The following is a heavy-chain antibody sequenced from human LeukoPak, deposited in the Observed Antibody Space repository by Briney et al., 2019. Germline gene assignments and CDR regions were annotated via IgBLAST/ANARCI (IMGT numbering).Heavy chain of an antibody. CDR2: INTNTGNP. J-gene: IGHJ3*02. CDR3: ARDSDPAVAGTSDAFDI. V-gene: IGHV7-4-1*02. D-gene: IGHD6-19*01. CDR1: GYTFTSYA. Sequence: ASVKVSCKASGYTFTSYAMNWVRQAPGQGLEWMGWINTNTGNPTYAQGFTGRFVFSLDTSVSTAYLQMSSLKAEDTAVYYCARDSDPAVAGTSDAFDIWGQGTMVTVSS.